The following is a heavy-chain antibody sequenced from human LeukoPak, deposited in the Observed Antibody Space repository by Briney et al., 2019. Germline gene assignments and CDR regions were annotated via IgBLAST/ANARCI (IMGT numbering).Heavy chain of an antibody. J-gene: IGHJ4*02. Sequence: SETLSLTCTVSGGSITSSNYYWGWIRQPPGKGLEWIGRFYYSGSTNYNPSLKSRVAISVDTSKNQFSLKLSSVTAADTAVYYCVYYYGSGSVEYWGQGTLVTVSS. D-gene: IGHD3-10*01. CDR3: VYYYGSGSVEY. V-gene: IGHV4-39*01. CDR1: GGSITSSNYY. CDR2: FYYSGST.